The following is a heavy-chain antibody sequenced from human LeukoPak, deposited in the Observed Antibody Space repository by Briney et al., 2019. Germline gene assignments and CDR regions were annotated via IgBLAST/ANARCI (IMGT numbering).Heavy chain of an antibody. J-gene: IGHJ6*02. CDR1: GYTFTSYG. D-gene: IGHD3-3*01. V-gene: IGHV1-18*01. Sequence: GASVKVSRKASGYTFTSYGISWVRQAPGQGLEWMGWISAYNGNTNYAQKLQGRVTMTTDTSTSTAYMELRSLRSDDTAVYYCARDTHYDFWSGSPSSYYGMDVWGQGTTVTVSS. CDR3: ARDTHYDFWSGSPSSYYGMDV. CDR2: ISAYNGNT.